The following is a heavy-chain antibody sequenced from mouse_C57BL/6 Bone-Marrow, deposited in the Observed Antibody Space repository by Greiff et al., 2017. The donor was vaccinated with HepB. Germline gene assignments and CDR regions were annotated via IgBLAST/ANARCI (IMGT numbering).Heavy chain of an antibody. CDR2: ISDGGSYT. Sequence: EVKLVESGGGLVKPGGSLKLSCAASGFTFSSYAMSLVRQTPEKRLEWVATISDGGSYTYYPDNVKGRFTISRDNAKNNLYLQMSHLKSEDTAMYYCARDRAAWYFDVWGTGTTVTVSS. CDR1: GFTFSSYA. J-gene: IGHJ1*03. CDR3: ARDRAAWYFDV. D-gene: IGHD3-1*01. V-gene: IGHV5-4*01.